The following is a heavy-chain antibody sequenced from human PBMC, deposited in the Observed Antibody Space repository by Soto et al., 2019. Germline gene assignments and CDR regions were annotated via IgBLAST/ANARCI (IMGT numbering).Heavy chain of an antibody. J-gene: IGHJ4*02. CDR3: TRPSGYSLMDDS. CDR2: INAGNGNT. CDR1: GYTFTSYA. D-gene: IGHD3-22*01. Sequence: QVQLVQSGAEEKKPGASVKVSCKASGYTFTSYAMHWVRQAPGQRLEWMGWINAGNGNTKYSQKFQGRVTITRDTSARTAYVQLSSLRSKATAAYYCTRPSGYSLMDDSWGEVTLVTGSS. V-gene: IGHV1-3*05.